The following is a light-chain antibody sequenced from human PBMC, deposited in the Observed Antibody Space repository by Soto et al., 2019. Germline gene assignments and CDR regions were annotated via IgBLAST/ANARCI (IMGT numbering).Light chain of an antibody. Sequence: QSALTQPASVSGSPGQSIAISCTGTSSDGGGYNYVSWYQHHPGKAPKLMIYDVSNRPSGVSNRFSGSKSGNTASLTISGLQAEDEADYYCSSYTTSSTVVFGGGTQLTVL. J-gene: IGLJ2*01. CDR1: SSDGGGYNY. V-gene: IGLV2-14*03. CDR3: SSYTTSSTVV. CDR2: DVS.